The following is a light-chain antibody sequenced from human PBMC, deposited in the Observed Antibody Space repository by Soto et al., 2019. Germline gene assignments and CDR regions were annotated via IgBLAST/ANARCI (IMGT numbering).Light chain of an antibody. CDR2: WSS. CDR1: QSVLYSSNNKNY. CDR3: QQYYSTPPT. Sequence: DIVMTQSPDSLAVSLGEGATINCKSSQSVLYSSNNKNYLAWYHQKPGQPPKLLIYWSSTRESGVPDRFSGSGSGTDFTLTISSMQAEDVAVYYCQQYYSTPPTFGQGTKVEIK. V-gene: IGKV4-1*01. J-gene: IGKJ1*01.